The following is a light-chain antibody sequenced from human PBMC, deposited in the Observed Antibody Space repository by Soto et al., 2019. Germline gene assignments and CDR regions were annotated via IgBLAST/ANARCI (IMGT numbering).Light chain of an antibody. CDR3: QQYNSWPLT. CDR1: QSISSW. V-gene: IGKV1-5*03. CDR2: KAS. J-gene: IGKJ4*01. Sequence: DIQMTQSPSTLSASVGDRVTITCRASQSISSWLAWYQQKPGKAPKLLIYKASSLESGVPSRFSGSGSGTEFTLTISSLQPDDFATYYCQQYNSWPLTCGGGTKVEIK.